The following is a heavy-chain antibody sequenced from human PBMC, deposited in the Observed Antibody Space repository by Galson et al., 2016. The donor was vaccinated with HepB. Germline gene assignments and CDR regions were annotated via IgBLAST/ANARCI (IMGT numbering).Heavy chain of an antibody. CDR1: GGTFNGYY. CDR3: ARGTYYDSATRFDP. D-gene: IGHD3-3*01. Sequence: SETLSLTCGVFGGTFNGYYWTWIRQPPGKGLEWMGEINHSGNTNYNPSLKSRVTLSVDMSKKQFTLELTSVTAADTAIYYCARGTYYDSATRFDPWGQGTLVTVAS. CDR2: INHSGNT. J-gene: IGHJ5*02. V-gene: IGHV4-34*01.